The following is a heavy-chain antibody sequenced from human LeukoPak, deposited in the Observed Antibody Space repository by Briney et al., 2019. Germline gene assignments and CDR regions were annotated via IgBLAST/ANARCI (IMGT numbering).Heavy chain of an antibody. CDR2: IYPGDSDT. D-gene: IGHD3-9*01. J-gene: IGHJ4*02. Sequence: PGGSLRLSCTGSGYSFTSYWIGWVRQMPGKGLEWMGIIYPGDSDTIYSPSFQGQVTISADKSITTAYLQWSSLPASDTAMYYCARQADYNVLTGYHKGHLDYWGQGTLVTVSS. CDR3: ARQADYNVLTGYHKGHLDY. CDR1: GYSFTSYW. V-gene: IGHV5-51*01.